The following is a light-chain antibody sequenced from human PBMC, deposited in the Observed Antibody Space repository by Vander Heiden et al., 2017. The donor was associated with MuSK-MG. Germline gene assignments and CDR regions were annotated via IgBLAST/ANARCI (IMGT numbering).Light chain of an antibody. Sequence: SVLTPVLAVSVALGQTVRITCQGETLRRYYATWYQQKSGLAPVLVIYGKNNRPSGVPDRFSGSTSGNTAALTITGAVTEDEADYYCNSRKNSCDPRVFGGGTKLTVL. CDR1: TLRRYY. V-gene: IGLV3-19*01. J-gene: IGLJ3*02. CDR2: GKN. CDR3: NSRKNSCDPRV.